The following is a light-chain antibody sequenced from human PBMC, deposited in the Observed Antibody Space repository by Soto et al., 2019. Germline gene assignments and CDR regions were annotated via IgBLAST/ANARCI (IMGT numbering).Light chain of an antibody. J-gene: IGKJ1*01. CDR3: MQALQSPRT. Sequence: DIVMTQSPLSLPVTPGEAASISCRSSQSLLHKNGNNYFNWYLQKPGQSPQVLIYMGSKRASGVTDRFSGSESGTYFTLKISSVEEEDVVVYYCMQALQSPRTFGQGTEVDIK. CDR2: MGS. CDR1: QSLLHKNGNNY. V-gene: IGKV2-28*01.